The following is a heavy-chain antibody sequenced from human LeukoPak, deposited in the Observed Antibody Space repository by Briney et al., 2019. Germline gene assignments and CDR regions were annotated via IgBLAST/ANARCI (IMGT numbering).Heavy chain of an antibody. CDR3: ANLWDN. J-gene: IGHJ4*02. CDR2: IYTSGGT. Sequence: SETLSLTCTVSGGSISSYSWSWLRQPAGKGLEWIGLIYTSGGTNYNPSLKSRVTISVDKSKNQFSLKLSSVTAADTAVYYCANLWDNWGQGTLVTVSS. D-gene: IGHD1-26*01. V-gene: IGHV4-4*07. CDR1: GGSISSYS.